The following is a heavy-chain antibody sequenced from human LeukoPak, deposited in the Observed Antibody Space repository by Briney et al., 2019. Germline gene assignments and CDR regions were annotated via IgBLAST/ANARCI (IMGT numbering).Heavy chain of an antibody. J-gene: IGHJ4*02. D-gene: IGHD2-8*01. CDR1: GFTFSSYS. Sequence: KAGGSLRLSCAASGFTFSSYSMNWVRQAPGKGLEWVSSISSSSSYIYYADSVKGRFTISRDNAKNSLYLQMNSLRAEDTAVYYCARDNGNKYYFDYWGQGTLVTVSS. CDR2: ISSSSSYI. V-gene: IGHV3-21*01. CDR3: ARDNGNKYYFDY.